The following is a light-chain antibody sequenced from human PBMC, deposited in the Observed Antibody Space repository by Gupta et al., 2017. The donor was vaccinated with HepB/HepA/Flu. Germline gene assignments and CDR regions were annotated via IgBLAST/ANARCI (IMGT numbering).Light chain of an antibody. V-gene: IGKV3-11*01. Sequence: EIVLTQSPATLSLSPGERATLSCRAIQSVSRYLAWYQQKPGQAPRLLIYDASNRATGIPARFSGSGSGKDFTLTISSLEPEDFAVYYVQQLNNWPLTFGGGTKVELK. CDR1: QSVSRY. CDR3: QQLNNWPLT. J-gene: IGKJ4*01. CDR2: DAS.